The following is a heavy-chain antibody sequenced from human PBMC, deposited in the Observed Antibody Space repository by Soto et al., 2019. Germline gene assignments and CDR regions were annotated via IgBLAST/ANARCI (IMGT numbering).Heavy chain of an antibody. Sequence: EVQLVESGGGLVQPGGSLSLSCEGSGFTFRSSWMSCVRQAPGKGLEWVSYIKPDGSETYYVDSVRGRFTISRDNAKNSLYLQMNSLRAEDTALYYCARDPSFGAFDIWGQGTMVTVSA. D-gene: IGHD3-10*01. J-gene: IGHJ3*02. CDR3: ARDPSFGAFDI. V-gene: IGHV3-7*01. CDR2: IKPDGSET. CDR1: GFTFRSSW.